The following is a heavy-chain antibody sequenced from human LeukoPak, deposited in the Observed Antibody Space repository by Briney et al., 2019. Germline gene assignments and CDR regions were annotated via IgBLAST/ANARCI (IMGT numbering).Heavy chain of an antibody. Sequence: GGTLRLSCAASGFIFSNYGMSGVRQAPGKGLEWVSAISGSGSSTYYADSVKGRFTISRDNPKNTVTLQLNSLRAEDTAVYYCAKRYISWYLDYWGQGTLVTVSS. CDR3: AKRYISWYLDY. CDR1: GFIFSNYG. J-gene: IGHJ4*02. CDR2: ISGSGSST. D-gene: IGHD4-23*01. V-gene: IGHV3-23*01.